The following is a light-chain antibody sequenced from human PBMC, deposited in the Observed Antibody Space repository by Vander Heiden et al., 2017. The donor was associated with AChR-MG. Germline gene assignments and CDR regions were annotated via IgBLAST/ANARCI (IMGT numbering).Light chain of an antibody. CDR1: QDIDNY. CDR3: QQDENLPYT. V-gene: IGKV1-33*01. CDR2: DAS. Sequence: DIQMTQSPPSLSASVGDRVTITCRASQDIDNYLNWFQQKPGKAPKLLIYDASNLETGVPSKFSGSGSGTDFTFTISSLQPEDVATYYCQQDENLPYTFGQGTKLEIK. J-gene: IGKJ2*01.